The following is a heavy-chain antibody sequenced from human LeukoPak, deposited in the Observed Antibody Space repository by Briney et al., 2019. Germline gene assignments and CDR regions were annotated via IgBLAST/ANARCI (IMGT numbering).Heavy chain of an antibody. Sequence: SETLSLTCAVYGGSFSGYYWSWIRQPPGKGLEWIGEINHSGSTNYNPSLKSRVTISVDTSKNQFSLKLSSVTAADTAVYYCASMASYCSGGSCTDYWGQGTLVTVSS. CDR1: GGSFSGYY. CDR3: ASMASYCSGGSCTDY. D-gene: IGHD2-15*01. CDR2: INHSGST. J-gene: IGHJ4*02. V-gene: IGHV4-34*01.